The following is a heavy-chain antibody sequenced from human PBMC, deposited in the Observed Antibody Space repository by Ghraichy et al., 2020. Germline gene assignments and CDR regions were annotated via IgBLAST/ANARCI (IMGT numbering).Heavy chain of an antibody. V-gene: IGHV3-23*01. CDR1: GFSFSNYV. CDR2: ISDSGGST. Sequence: GGSLRLSCAASGFSFSNYVMSWVRQAPEKGLEWVSGISDSGGSTYYADSVKDRFTISRDNSKRTLYLQMNSLRAEDTAIYYCAKDVYITMVRGVIKVGRGFDYWGQGTLVTVSS. CDR3: AKDVYITMVRGVIKVGRGFDY. D-gene: IGHD3-10*01. J-gene: IGHJ4*02.